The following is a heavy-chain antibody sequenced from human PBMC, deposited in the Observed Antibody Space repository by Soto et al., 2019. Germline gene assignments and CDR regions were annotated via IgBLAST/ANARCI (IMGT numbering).Heavy chain of an antibody. D-gene: IGHD1-26*01. CDR3: AREYGGSRVFDY. Sequence: QVQLVQSGAEVNKPGASVKVSCKASGYTFTNYFIHWVRQAPGQVLEWLGIINPSADSTNYGQKFQGRVTVPRATSTSTVYMELRSLRSEDTAVYYCAREYGGSRVFDYWGQGTLVTVSS. J-gene: IGHJ4*02. CDR2: INPSADST. CDR1: GYTFTNYF. V-gene: IGHV1-46*01.